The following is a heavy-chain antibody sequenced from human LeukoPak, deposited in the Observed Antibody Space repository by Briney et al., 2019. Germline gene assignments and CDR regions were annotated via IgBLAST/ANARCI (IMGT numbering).Heavy chain of an antibody. D-gene: IGHD2-2*01. Sequence: GKSLRLSCAASGLTFSHYAMHWVRQTPGKGLEWVALISNDDGSNKYYADSVKGRFTLSRDNSKSTLFLQMNSLRPEDTAVYYCAKDGFCTSTNCYPNHFHFWGQGTLVTVSS. CDR2: ISNDDGSNK. J-gene: IGHJ4*02. CDR1: GLTFSHYA. V-gene: IGHV3-30*18. CDR3: AKDGFCTSTNCYPNHFHF.